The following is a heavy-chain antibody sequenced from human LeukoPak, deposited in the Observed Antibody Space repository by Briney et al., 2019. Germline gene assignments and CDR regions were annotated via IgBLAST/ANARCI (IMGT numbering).Heavy chain of an antibody. CDR3: ARDLEGAAYDSSGYYTLDY. D-gene: IGHD3-22*01. CDR2: IIPILGIA. CDR1: GGTFSSYA. Sequence: SVKVSCKASGGTFSSYAISWVRQAPGQGLEWMGRIIPILGIANYAQKFQGRVTITADKSTSTAYMELSSLRSEDTAVYYCARDLEGAAYDSSGYYTLDYWGQGTLVTVSS. J-gene: IGHJ4*02. V-gene: IGHV1-69*04.